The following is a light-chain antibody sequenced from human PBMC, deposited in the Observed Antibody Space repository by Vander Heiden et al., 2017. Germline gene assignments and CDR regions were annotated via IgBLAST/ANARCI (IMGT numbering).Light chain of an antibody. V-gene: IGLV2-11*01. CDR2: DVS. CDR1: SSDVGGYNY. J-gene: IGLJ1*01. CDR3: CSYAGSYTYV. Sequence: SALTQPPSVSGSPGQSVTISCTGTSSDVGGYNYVSWYQQHPGKAPKLMIYDVSKRPSGVPDRFSGSKSGNTASLTISGLQAEDEADYYCCSYAGSYTYVFGTGTKVTVL.